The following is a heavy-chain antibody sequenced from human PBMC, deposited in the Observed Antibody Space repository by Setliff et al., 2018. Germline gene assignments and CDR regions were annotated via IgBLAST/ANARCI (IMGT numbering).Heavy chain of an antibody. CDR1: GGSFSGYY. Sequence: SETLSLTCAVYGGSFSGYYWSWIRQPPGKGLEWIGEINHSGSTNYNPSLKSRVTISVDTSKNQFSLKLSSVTAEDTAVYYCARDQSYSMDVWGQGTTVTVSS. J-gene: IGHJ6*02. CDR2: INHSGST. CDR3: ARDQSYSMDV. V-gene: IGHV4-34*01.